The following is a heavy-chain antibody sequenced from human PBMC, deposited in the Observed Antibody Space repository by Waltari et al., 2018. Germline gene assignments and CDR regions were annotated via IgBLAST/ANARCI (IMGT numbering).Heavy chain of an antibody. V-gene: IGHV3-73*02. J-gene: IGHJ4*02. CDR2: IRSTFNNYAT. CDR3: AKQKTGGANDF. CDR1: GFNFNAST. Sequence: EVQLVESGGGLVLPGISLKLSCAASGFNFNASTIHWVRQASGKGLEWMGRIRSTFNNYATGYGESMKGRFTISRDDSKDTAYLEIHSLKTEDTAVYYCAKQKTGGANDFWGQGTLVTVSA. D-gene: IGHD3-16*01.